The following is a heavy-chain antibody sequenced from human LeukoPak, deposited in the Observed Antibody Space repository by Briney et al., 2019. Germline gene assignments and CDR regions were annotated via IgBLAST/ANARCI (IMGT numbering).Heavy chain of an antibody. D-gene: IGHD5-24*01. CDR3: AKGRRDGYNYDY. J-gene: IGHJ4*02. CDR1: GFTVGSNT. V-gene: IGHV3-53*01. Sequence: GGSLRLSCAASGFTVGSNTMSWVRQAPGKGLEWVSIIYSGGSTSYADSVKGRFTISRDNSKNTLYLQMNSLRAEDTAVYYCAKGRRDGYNYDYWGQGTPVTVSS. CDR2: IYSGGST.